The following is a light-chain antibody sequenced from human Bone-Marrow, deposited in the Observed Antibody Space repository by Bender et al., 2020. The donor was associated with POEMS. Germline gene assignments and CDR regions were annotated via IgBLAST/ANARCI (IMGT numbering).Light chain of an antibody. Sequence: QSALTQPASVSGSPGQSITISCTGTSSDVGSYNLVSWYQQHPDKAPKLMIYEVSKRPSGVSNRFSGSKSGNTASLTISGLQAEDEADYYCCSYARSSAVLFGGGTKLTVL. J-gene: IGLJ2*01. CDR3: CSYARSSAVL. V-gene: IGLV2-23*02. CDR1: SSDVGSYNL. CDR2: EVS.